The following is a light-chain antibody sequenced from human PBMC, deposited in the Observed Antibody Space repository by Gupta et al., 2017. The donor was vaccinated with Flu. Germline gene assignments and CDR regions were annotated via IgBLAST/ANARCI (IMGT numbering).Light chain of an antibody. Sequence: EIVMTQSPATLSMSPGERATLSCRASQSLSNTLAWYQQKRGQAPRLLIYGASTRATGIPDRFSGSGSGTEFTLTISSLQSEDFAVYYCQHYDSWPYTFGQGTKLEIK. J-gene: IGKJ2*01. CDR1: QSLSNT. CDR3: QHYDSWPYT. V-gene: IGKV3-15*01. CDR2: GAS.